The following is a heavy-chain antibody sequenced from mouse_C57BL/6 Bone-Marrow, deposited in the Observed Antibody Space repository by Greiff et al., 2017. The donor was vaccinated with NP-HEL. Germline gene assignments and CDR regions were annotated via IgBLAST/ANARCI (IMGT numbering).Heavy chain of an antibody. V-gene: IGHV1-18*01. J-gene: IGHJ2*01. CDR2: INPNNGGT. D-gene: IGHD2-4*01. Sequence: VHVKQSGPELVKPGASVKIPCKASGYTFTDYNMDWVKQSHGKSLEWIGDINPNNGGTIYNQKFKGKATLTVDKSSSTAYMELRSLTSEDTAVYYCERRRIYYDYDGPVFDYWGQGTTLTVSS. CDR3: ERRRIYYDYDGPVFDY. CDR1: GYTFTDYN.